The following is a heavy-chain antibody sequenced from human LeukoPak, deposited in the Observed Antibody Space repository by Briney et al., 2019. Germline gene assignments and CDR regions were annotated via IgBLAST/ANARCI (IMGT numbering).Heavy chain of an antibody. CDR1: GFTFDDYA. J-gene: IGHJ4*02. V-gene: IGHV3-9*01. CDR3: AKDKFGTTSYFDY. CDR2: ISWNSGSI. Sequence: PGGSLRLSCAASGFTFDDYARHWVRQTPGKGLEWVSGISWNSGSIGYADSVKGRFTISRDNAKNSLYLQMNSLRAEDTALYYCAKDKFGTTSYFDYWGQGTLVTVSS. D-gene: IGHD1-1*01.